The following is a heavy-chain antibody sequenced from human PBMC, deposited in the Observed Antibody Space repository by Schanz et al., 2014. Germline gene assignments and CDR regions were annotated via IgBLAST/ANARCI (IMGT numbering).Heavy chain of an antibody. V-gene: IGHV1-8*01. Sequence: QVQLVQSGAEVKKPGSSVKVSCKASGGTFTSYDFNWVRQAPGQGLEWMGWMNPDSGNTGYTQKFQGRVTMTRNTSISTAYMELSGLRSEDTAVYYCAGAFDSSGYYFDYWDQGTLVTVSS. CDR1: GGTFTSYD. J-gene: IGHJ4*02. D-gene: IGHD3-22*01. CDR3: AGAFDSSGYYFDY. CDR2: MNPDSGNT.